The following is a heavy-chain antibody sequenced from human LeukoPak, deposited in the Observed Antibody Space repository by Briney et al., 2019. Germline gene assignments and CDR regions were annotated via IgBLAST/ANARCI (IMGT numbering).Heavy chain of an antibody. J-gene: IGHJ4*02. CDR3: VINYGFY. Sequence: GGSLRLSCAASGLILKIYIVSWVRQTPGKGLEWVASIDTDSTQSWYGDSVKGRFTISRDNTKNSLFLQMHSLRVEATATYYCVINYGFYWGQGTLVSVSS. CDR2: IDTDSTQS. CDR1: GLILKIYI. D-gene: IGHD3-3*01. V-gene: IGHV3-21*01.